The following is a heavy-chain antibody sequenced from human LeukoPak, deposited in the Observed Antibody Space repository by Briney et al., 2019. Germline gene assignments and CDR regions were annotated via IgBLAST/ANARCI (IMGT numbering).Heavy chain of an antibody. CDR1: GYSFSNYW. D-gene: IGHD1-14*01. CDR3: ARAPTSVRNPYYFDS. V-gene: IGHV5-51*01. Sequence: GESLKISCKGSGYSFSNYWIAWVRQKPGKGLEYMEIIYPGDYDTRYSPSFRGQVTISVDKSIATAYLQWASLKASDTATYYCARAPTSVRNPYYFDSWGQGTLVTVSS. J-gene: IGHJ4*02. CDR2: IYPGDYDT.